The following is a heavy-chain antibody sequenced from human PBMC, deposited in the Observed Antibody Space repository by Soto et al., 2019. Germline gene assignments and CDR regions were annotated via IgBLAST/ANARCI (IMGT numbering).Heavy chain of an antibody. D-gene: IGHD5-12*01. Sequence: QVQLVQSGAEVKKPGSSVKVSCKASGGTFSNYPISWVRQAPGQGLEWMGGIIPIFGTVNYAQKFQGRVKITADETTSTADMERSSLRSEDTAVYYCARGNHRWLQLWYFDLWGRGTLVTVSS. V-gene: IGHV1-69*12. CDR2: IIPIFGTV. CDR1: GGTFSNYP. J-gene: IGHJ2*01. CDR3: ARGNHRWLQLWYFDL.